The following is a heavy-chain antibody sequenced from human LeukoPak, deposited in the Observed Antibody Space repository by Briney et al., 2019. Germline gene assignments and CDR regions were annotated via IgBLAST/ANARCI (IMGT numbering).Heavy chain of an antibody. CDR2: IYYSGST. Sequence: PSETLSLTCTVSGGSISSYYWSWIRQPPGKGLEWIGYIYYSGSTNYNPSLKSRVTISVDTSKNQFSLKLSSVTAADTAVYYCARDRAADILTGYPEYNWFDPWGQGALVTVSS. V-gene: IGHV4-59*01. D-gene: IGHD3-9*01. CDR3: ARDRAADILTGYPEYNWFDP. J-gene: IGHJ5*02. CDR1: GGSISSYY.